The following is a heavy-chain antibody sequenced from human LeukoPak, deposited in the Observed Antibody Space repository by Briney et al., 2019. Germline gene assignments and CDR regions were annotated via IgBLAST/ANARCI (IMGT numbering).Heavy chain of an antibody. D-gene: IGHD3-9*01. J-gene: IGHJ4*02. V-gene: IGHV3-21*01. CDR2: ISSSYI. Sequence: GGSLRLSCAASGFTFSSYSMNWVRQAPGKGLEWVSSISSSYIYYADSVKGRFTISRDNAKNSLYLQMNSLRAEDTAVYYCARGYDILTGCDYWGQGTLVTVSS. CDR1: GFTFSSYS. CDR3: ARGYDILTGCDY.